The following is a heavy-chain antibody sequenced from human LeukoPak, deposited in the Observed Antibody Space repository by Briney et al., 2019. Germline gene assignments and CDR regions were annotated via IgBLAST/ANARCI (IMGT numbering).Heavy chain of an antibody. CDR1: VVTFISYA. D-gene: IGHD1-26*01. J-gene: IGHJ3*02. Sequence: SVRSSCKASVVTFISYAISGVRQAPGQGLEWRGRIIPIFGIANYAQKFQGRVTITAEKSTRTAYMELSSLRSEDTAVYYCARDAGVGAASEDAFDIWGQGTMVTVSS. CDR2: IIPIFGIA. CDR3: ARDAGVGAASEDAFDI. V-gene: IGHV1-69*04.